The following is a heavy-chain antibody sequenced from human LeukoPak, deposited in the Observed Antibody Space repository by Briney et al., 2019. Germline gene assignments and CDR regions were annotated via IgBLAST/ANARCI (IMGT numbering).Heavy chain of an antibody. CDR3: AKDLSITMIVGAFDI. CDR2: ISGSGGST. J-gene: IGHJ3*02. D-gene: IGHD3-22*01. CDR1: GFTFSSYV. Sequence: PGGSLRLSCAASGFTFSSYVMSWVRRAPGKGLEWVSAISGSGGSTYYADSVKGRFTISRDNSKNTLYLQMNSLRAEDTAVYYCAKDLSITMIVGAFDIWGQGTMVTVSS. V-gene: IGHV3-23*01.